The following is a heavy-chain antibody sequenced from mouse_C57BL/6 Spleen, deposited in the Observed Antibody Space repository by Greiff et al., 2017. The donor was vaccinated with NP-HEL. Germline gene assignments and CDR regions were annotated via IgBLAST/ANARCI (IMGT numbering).Heavy chain of an antibody. J-gene: IGHJ3*01. D-gene: IGHD1-1*01. CDR2: IDPNSGGT. V-gene: IGHV1-62-3*01. CDR1: GYTFTSYW. Sequence: QVQLQQPGAELVKPGASVKLSCKASGYTFTSYWMHWVKQRPGRGLEWIGRIDPNSGGTKYNEKFKRKATLTVDTSSSTAYMQLSSLTSENSAVYYCARYDTTVVTPFAYWGQGTLVTVSA. CDR3: ARYDTTVVTPFAY.